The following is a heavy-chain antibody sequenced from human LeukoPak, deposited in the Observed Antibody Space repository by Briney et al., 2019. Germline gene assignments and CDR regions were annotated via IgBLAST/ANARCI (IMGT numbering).Heavy chain of an antibody. J-gene: IGHJ3*01. CDR1: GGSISNSTYY. CDR3: ARNWVADSFDF. D-gene: IGHD6-19*01. Sequence: SSETLSLTCTVSGGSISNSTYYWGWVRQPPGKGLEWIGSIFYRGSTYYTPSLKSRVTISVDTSKNQFSLKLTSVTAADTAMYFCARNWVADSFDFWGQGTMVTVSS. V-gene: IGHV4-39*01. CDR2: IFYRGST.